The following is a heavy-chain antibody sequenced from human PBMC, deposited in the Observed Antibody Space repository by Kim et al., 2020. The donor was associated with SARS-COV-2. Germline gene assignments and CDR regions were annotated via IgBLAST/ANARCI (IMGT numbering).Heavy chain of an antibody. CDR3: AKAAMVRGVIITFPLYGMDV. J-gene: IGHJ6*02. Sequence: GGSLRLSCAASGFTFSRYAMSWVRQAPGKGLEWVSAISGSGGSTYYADSVKGRFTISRDNSKNTLYLQMNSLRAEDTAVYYCAKAAMVRGVIITFPLYGMDVWGQGTTVTVSS. V-gene: IGHV3-23*01. D-gene: IGHD3-10*01. CDR1: GFTFSRYA. CDR2: ISGSGGST.